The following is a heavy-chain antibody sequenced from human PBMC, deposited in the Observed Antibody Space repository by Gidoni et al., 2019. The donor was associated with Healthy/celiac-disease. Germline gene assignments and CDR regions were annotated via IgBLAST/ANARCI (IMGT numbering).Heavy chain of an antibody. J-gene: IGHJ5*02. D-gene: IGHD3-3*01. CDR1: GFTFSSYA. CDR2: ISGSGGST. V-gene: IGHV3-23*01. Sequence: EVQLLESGGGLVQPGGSLRLSCAASGFTFSSYAMSWVRQAPGKGLEWVSAISGSGGSTYYADSVKGRFTISRDNSKNMLYLQMNSLRAEDTAVYYCAKEGDPPPRFWSGYFNWFDPWGQGTLVTVSS. CDR3: AKEGDPPPRFWSGYFNWFDP.